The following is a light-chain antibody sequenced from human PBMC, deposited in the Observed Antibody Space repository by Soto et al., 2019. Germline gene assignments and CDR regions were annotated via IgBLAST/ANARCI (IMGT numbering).Light chain of an antibody. CDR3: QSYDSSLRGV. CDR1: NSDIGAGYD. CDR2: ANN. V-gene: IGLV1-40*01. Sequence: QSVLTQPPSVSGAPGQRVTISCTGSNSDIGAGYDVHWYQQLPGTAPKLVIYANNNRPSGVPDRFSASKSGTSASLAITGLQADDEADYYCQSYDSSLRGVFGTGTKLTLL. J-gene: IGLJ1*01.